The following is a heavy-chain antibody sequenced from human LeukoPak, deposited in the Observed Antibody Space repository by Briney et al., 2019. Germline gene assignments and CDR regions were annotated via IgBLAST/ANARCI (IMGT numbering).Heavy chain of an antibody. D-gene: IGHD2-2*01. CDR1: GFTFSSNG. V-gene: IGHV3-23*01. Sequence: PGGSLRLSCAASGFTFSSNGMSWVRQAPGRGLEWVSVISGSGGSPDYTDSVKGRFTIPRDNSKNTLYLQMNSLRAEDTAVYYCAKGGKTIMCPTSCYDYWGQGTLVTVSS. CDR2: ISGSGGSP. CDR3: AKGGKTIMCPTSCYDY. J-gene: IGHJ4*02.